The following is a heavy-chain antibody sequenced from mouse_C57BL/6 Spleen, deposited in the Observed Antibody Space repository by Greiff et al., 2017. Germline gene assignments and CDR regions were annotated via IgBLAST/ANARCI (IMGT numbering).Heavy chain of an antibody. CDR1: GYTFTSYG. J-gene: IGHJ4*01. D-gene: IGHD2-4*01. CDR2: IYPRSGNT. Sequence: QVQLKESGAELARPGASVKLSCKASGYTFTSYGISWVKQRTGQGLEWIGEIYPRSGNTYYNEKFKGKATLTADKSSSTAYMELRSLTSEDSAVYFCARRPDYLYAMDYWGQGTSVTVSS. CDR3: ARRPDYLYAMDY. V-gene: IGHV1-81*01.